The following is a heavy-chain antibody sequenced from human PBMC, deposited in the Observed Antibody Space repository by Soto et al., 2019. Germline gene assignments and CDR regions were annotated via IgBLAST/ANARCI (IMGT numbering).Heavy chain of an antibody. CDR1: GFTFRVYG. D-gene: IGHD1-26*01. CDR2: INEDGITK. Sequence: GGSLRLSCAASGFTFRVYGMTWVRQAPGKGLEWVANINEDGITKYHVNSVKGRFTISRDNPKNSLYLQMNSLRAEDTAVYYCARDVGFLFTFVPWGQGTLVTVSS. CDR3: ARDVGFLFTFVP. V-gene: IGHV3-7*01. J-gene: IGHJ5*02.